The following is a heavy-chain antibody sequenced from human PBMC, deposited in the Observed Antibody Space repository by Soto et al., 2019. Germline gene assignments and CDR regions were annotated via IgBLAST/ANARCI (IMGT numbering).Heavy chain of an antibody. Sequence: EVQLVESGGGLVQPGRSLRLSCAASGFTFDDYAMHWVRQAPGKGLEWVSGISWNSGSIGYADSVKGRFTISRDNAKNPLYLQRNSLGAEDTALYYCEKDMGGVYDSYWYFVLWGGGTLVIVSS. CDR1: GFTFDDYA. CDR2: ISWNSGSI. D-gene: IGHD5-12*01. J-gene: IGHJ2*01. CDR3: EKDMGGVYDSYWYFVL. V-gene: IGHV3-9*01.